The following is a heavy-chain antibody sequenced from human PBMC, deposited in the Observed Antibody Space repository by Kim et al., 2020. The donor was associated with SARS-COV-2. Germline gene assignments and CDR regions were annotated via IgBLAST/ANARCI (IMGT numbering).Heavy chain of an antibody. CDR2: IRSKANSYAT. D-gene: IGHD1-26*01. CDR1: GFTFSGSA. J-gene: IGHJ3*02. Sequence: GGSLRLSCAASGFTFSGSAMHWVRQASGKGLEWVGRIRSKANSYATAYAASVKGRFTISRDDSKNTAYLQMNSLKTEDAAVYYCTRGPPLVASYWDAFDIWAQGKMFPFFS. CDR3: TRGPPLVASYWDAFDI. V-gene: IGHV3-73*01.